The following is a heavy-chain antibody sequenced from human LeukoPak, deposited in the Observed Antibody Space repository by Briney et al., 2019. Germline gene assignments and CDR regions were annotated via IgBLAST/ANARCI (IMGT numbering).Heavy chain of an antibody. J-gene: IGHJ4*02. CDR1: GFTLTRHA. CDR2: IGDRGDIT. Sequence: GGSLRLSCAASGFTLTRHAMSWVRQAPGKGLEWVSVIGDRGDITYYADSVKGRFTISRDTSTNTVFPQMNSLGLDDTAVYYCAKEWLQHTKRTDHWGQGTLVTVSS. D-gene: IGHD5-12*01. CDR3: AKEWLQHTKRTDH. V-gene: IGHV3-23*01.